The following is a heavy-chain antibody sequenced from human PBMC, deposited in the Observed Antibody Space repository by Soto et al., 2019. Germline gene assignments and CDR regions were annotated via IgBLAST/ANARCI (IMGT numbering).Heavy chain of an antibody. CDR2: ITTDGRGT. CDR1: GFSFRSYW. J-gene: IGHJ4*02. D-gene: IGHD6-13*01. Sequence: EVQLVESGGGLVQPGGSLRLSCVVSGFSFRSYWMHWVRQAPGKGLVWVSRITTDGRGTSYAKSAKGPYTISRDNAKNTLYPQLNSLRAEDTAIYYCARETDSTIWGFDYWRQGILVTVSS. CDR3: ARETDSTIWGFDY. V-gene: IGHV3-74*01.